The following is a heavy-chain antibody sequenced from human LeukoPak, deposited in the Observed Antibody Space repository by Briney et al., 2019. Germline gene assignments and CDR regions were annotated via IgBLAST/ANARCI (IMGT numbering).Heavy chain of an antibody. CDR1: KFTFSNYW. Sequence: PGGSLRLSCVASKFTFSNYWMNWVRQAPGKGLEWVALISYDGSNKYYADSVKGRFTISRDNSKNTLYLQMNSLRAEDTAVYYCARFYANEWELPHWGQGTLVTVSS. CDR2: ISYDGSNK. V-gene: IGHV3-30*03. CDR3: ARFYANEWELPH. D-gene: IGHD1-26*01. J-gene: IGHJ4*02.